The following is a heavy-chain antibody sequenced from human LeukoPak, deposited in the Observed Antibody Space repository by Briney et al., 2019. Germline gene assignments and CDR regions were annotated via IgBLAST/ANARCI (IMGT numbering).Heavy chain of an antibody. V-gene: IGHV1-69*13. D-gene: IGHD5-18*01. CDR3: ALGLDTAMVTYNYYFYGMDV. J-gene: IGHJ6*02. CDR2: IIPIFGTA. CDR1: GGTFSSYA. Sequence: ASVKVSCKASGGTFSSYAICWVRQAPGQGLEWMGGIIPIFGTANYAQKFQGRVTITADESTSTAYMELSSLRSEDTAVYYCALGLDTAMVTYNYYFYGMDVWGQGTTVTVSS.